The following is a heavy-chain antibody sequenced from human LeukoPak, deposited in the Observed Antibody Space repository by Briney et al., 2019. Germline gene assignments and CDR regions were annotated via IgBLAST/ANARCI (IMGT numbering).Heavy chain of an antibody. CDR2: FDPEDGET. V-gene: IGHV1-24*01. CDR1: GYTFTGYY. CDR3: ARGYCGGDCCLEGYYYYMDV. D-gene: IGHD2-21*02. J-gene: IGHJ6*03. Sequence: GASVKVSCKASGYTFTGYYMHWVRQAPGQGLEWMGGFDPEDGETIYAQKFQGRVTITADESTSTAYMELSSLRSEDTAVYYCARGYCGGDCCLEGYYYYMDVWGKGTTVTISS.